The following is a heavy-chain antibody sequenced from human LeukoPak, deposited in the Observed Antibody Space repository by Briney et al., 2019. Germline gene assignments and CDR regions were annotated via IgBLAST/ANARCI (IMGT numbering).Heavy chain of an antibody. V-gene: IGHV4-59*08. J-gene: IGHJ4*02. Sequence: SETLSLSCTVSGGSVGSYYWSWIRRSPGKGLEWIGYIYYGGSANYNPSLKSRATISIDRSKNQFSLKLSSLTAADTAVYYCARHGSSYSFDYWGQGTLVTVSS. CDR1: GGSVGSYY. CDR3: ARHGSSYSFDY. D-gene: IGHD6-13*01. CDR2: IYYGGSA.